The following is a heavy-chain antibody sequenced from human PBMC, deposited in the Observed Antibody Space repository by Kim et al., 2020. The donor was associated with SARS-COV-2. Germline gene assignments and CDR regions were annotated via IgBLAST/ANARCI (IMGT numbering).Heavy chain of an antibody. CDR3: ARDYQPGYGIDV. CDR2: ISYHGSEK. Sequence: GGSLRLSCAASGFTFRTDAMHWVRQAPGKGLEWVAVISYHGSEKFYGDSVKGRFTISRDNSKNTLYLQLNSLRAEDTAVYYCARDYQPGYGIDVWGQWTTVTVSS. J-gene: IGHJ6*02. V-gene: IGHV3-30-3*01. CDR1: GFTFRTDA.